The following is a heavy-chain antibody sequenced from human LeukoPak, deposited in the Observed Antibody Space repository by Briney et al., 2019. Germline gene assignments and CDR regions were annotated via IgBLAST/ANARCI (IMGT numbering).Heavy chain of an antibody. D-gene: IGHD2-15*01. CDR1: VESISSYY. V-gene: IGHV4-59*03. J-gene: IGHJ5*02. CDR3: AMGGEGNFSGACYLNWFDP. CDR2: IYYSGST. Sequence: SETLSLTCTVSVESISSYYWSWLRQPPGKGLEWIGYIYYSGSTKYNPSLKSRVTISVDTSKNQISLKLNSVTAPYTTVYSSAMGGEGNFSGACYLNWFDPWGQGTLVTVSS.